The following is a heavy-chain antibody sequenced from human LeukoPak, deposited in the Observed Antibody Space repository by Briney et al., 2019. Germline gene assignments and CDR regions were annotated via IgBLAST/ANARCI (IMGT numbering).Heavy chain of an antibody. CDR1: GFHVSSNY. V-gene: IGHV3-53*01. CDR3: AYEGPSNNDYIDV. J-gene: IGHJ6*03. CDR2: IYSGDRT. D-gene: IGHD1-14*01. Sequence: GGSLRLSCAASGFHVSSNYMSWVRLAPGKGPEWVSVIYSGDRTYYADSVKGRLTISRDNSKNTLYLQMNDLRAEDTAVYYCAYEGPSNNDYIDVWGEGTTVTVSS.